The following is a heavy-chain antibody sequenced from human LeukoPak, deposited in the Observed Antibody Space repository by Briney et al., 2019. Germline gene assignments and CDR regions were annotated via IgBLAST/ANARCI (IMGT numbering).Heavy chain of an antibody. J-gene: IGHJ4*02. CDR1: GFTFSDYS. V-gene: IGHV3-21*01. Sequence: GGSLRLSCAASGFTFSDYSMNWVRQAPGKGLEWVSSISDDSNYIYYADSVKGRFTISRDNAKNSLYLQMSSLRAEDTAVYYCANHLACGSTSCPSFDYWGQGTLVTVSS. CDR3: ANHLACGSTSCPSFDY. D-gene: IGHD2-2*01. CDR2: ISDDSNYI.